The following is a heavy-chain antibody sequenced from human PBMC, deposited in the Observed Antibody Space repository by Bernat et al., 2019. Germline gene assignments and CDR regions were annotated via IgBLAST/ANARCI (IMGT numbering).Heavy chain of an antibody. D-gene: IGHD2-21*02. CDR3: ARDLSVVVTAIQYYYYGMDV. J-gene: IGHJ6*02. V-gene: IGHV3-21*01. CDR2: ISSSSYI. Sequence: EVQLVESGGGLVKPGGSLRLSCAASGFTFSSYSMNWVRQAPGKGLEWVSSISSSSYIYYADSVKGRFTISRDNAKNSLYLQMNSLRAEDTAVYYCARDLSVVVTAIQYYYYGMDVWGQGTTVTVSS. CDR1: GFTFSSYS.